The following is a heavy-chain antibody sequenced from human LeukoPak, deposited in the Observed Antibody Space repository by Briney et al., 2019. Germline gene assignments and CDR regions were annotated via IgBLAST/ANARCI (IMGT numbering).Heavy chain of an antibody. J-gene: IGHJ4*02. Sequence: PSETLSLTRAVSGFSISSGFFWGWIRQPPGKGLEWIGSIFHTGSTYYNPSLNSGVTISVDTSKNQLSLKLRSVTAADTAVYYCARGPDYYGSGRALYFDYWGQGILVTVSS. D-gene: IGHD3-10*01. CDR2: IFHTGST. CDR3: ARGPDYYGSGRALYFDY. V-gene: IGHV4-38-2*01. CDR1: GFSISSGFF.